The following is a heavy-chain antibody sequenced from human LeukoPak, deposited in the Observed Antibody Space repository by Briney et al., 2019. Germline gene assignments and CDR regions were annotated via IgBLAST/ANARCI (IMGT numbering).Heavy chain of an antibody. CDR1: GYSISSGYY. V-gene: IGHV4-38-2*01. J-gene: IGHJ4*02. CDR3: ARQEEPSCYDY. CDR2: IYHTGST. Sequence: SXXLSLTCAVSGYSISSGYYGGWIRQPPGKGLSWIWIIYHTGSTYSTPSLKSPVTISVATSKNQFSLKLSSVPAADTAVYYCARQEEPSCYDYWGQGTLVTVSS. D-gene: IGHD2-2*01.